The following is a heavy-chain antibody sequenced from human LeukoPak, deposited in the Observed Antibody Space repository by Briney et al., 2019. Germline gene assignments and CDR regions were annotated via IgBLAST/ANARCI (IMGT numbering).Heavy chain of an antibody. D-gene: IGHD2-2*01. J-gene: IGHJ4*02. CDR2: IIPIFGSA. Sequence: SVKVSCKASGGTFSSYAISWVRQAPGQGLEWMGGIIPIFGSATYAQSFQGRVTITADESTSTAYMELRSLRSDDTAVYYCARSGGYCSSTSCPLGYWGQGTLVTVSS. CDR3: ARSGGYCSSTSCPLGY. CDR1: GGTFSSYA. V-gene: IGHV1-69*13.